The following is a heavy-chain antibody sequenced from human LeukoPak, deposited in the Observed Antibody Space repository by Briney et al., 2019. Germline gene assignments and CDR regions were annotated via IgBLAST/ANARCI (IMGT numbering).Heavy chain of an antibody. CDR2: ISSSSSTI. CDR3: ARDTDDYSNVWPGPNRGPFDY. Sequence: PGGSLRLSCAASGFTFSSYSMNWVRQAPGKGLEWVSYISSSSSTIYYADSVKGRFTISRDNAKNSLYLQMNSLRAEDTAVYYCARDTDDYSNVWPGPNRGPFDYWGQGTLVTVSS. D-gene: IGHD4-11*01. CDR1: GFTFSSYS. J-gene: IGHJ4*02. V-gene: IGHV3-48*01.